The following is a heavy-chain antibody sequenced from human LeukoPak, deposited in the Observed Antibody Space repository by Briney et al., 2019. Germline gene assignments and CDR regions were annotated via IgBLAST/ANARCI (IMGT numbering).Heavy chain of an antibody. CDR1: GGSFSDYY. V-gene: IGHV4-34*01. D-gene: IGHD2-15*01. Sequence: SETLSLTCTVNGGSFSDYYWTWIRQPPGKGLEWIGEINHGGSTNYNPSLKSRVTMSVDASKNQFSLKLSFVTAADTAVYYCARGIAIGYCSGGSCYPFDYWGQGTLVTVSS. CDR2: INHGGST. J-gene: IGHJ4*02. CDR3: ARGIAIGYCSGGSCYPFDY.